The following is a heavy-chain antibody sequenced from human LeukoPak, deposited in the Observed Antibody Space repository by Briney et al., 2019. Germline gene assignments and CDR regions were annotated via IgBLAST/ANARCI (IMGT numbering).Heavy chain of an antibody. Sequence: GGSLRLSCVGSGFTFSSFWMHWVRQLPGKGPVWLSRMNSDGSILTYADSVKGRFTTSRDNAKNTLFLQMNNLRAEDTAVYYCASSSGAILDNWGQGALVTVSS. V-gene: IGHV3-74*01. CDR1: GFTFSSFW. CDR2: MNSDGSIL. D-gene: IGHD3-10*01. CDR3: ASSSGAILDN. J-gene: IGHJ4*02.